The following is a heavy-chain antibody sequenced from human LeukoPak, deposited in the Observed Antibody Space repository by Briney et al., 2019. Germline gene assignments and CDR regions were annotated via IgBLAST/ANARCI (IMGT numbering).Heavy chain of an antibody. V-gene: IGHV3-74*01. CDR3: ARGRYSGYGSSFYYYYYYGMDV. J-gene: IGHJ6*02. Sequence: GGPLRLPCAASGFTFSSYWMHWVRQAPGKGLVWVSRINSDGSSTRYADSVKGRFTISRDNAKNTVYLQMNSLRAEDTAVYYCARGRYSGYGSSFYYYYYYGMDVWGQGTTVTVSS. D-gene: IGHD5-12*01. CDR2: INSDGSST. CDR1: GFTFSSYW.